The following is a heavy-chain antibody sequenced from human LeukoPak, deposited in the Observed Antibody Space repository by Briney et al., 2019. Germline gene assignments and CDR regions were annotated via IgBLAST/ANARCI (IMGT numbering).Heavy chain of an antibody. D-gene: IGHD3-22*01. CDR1: GASTTSYY. CDR2: IYSDGTT. Sequence: PSETLSLTCSVSGASTTSYYWNWIRQAPGKGLEWIGYIYSDGTTSYSPSLRSRVTISIDTSRNQFSLKLSSVTAADAAVYYCARDTRSYDTSGYYYFDSWGQGALVTVSS. V-gene: IGHV4-59*01. J-gene: IGHJ4*02. CDR3: ARDTRSYDTSGYYYFDS.